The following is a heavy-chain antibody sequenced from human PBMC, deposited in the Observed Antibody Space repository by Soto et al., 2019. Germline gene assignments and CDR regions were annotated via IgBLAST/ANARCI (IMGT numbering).Heavy chain of an antibody. D-gene: IGHD5-12*01. CDR1: GFTFGDYA. Sequence: PGGSLRLSCTASGFTFGDYAMSWVRQAPGKGLEWVGFIRSKAYGGTTEYAASVKGRFTISRDDSKSIAYLQMNSLKTEDAAVYYCNRDGYNSYFDYWGQGTLVTVS. CDR2: IRSKAYGGTT. J-gene: IGHJ4*02. CDR3: NRDGYNSYFDY. V-gene: IGHV3-49*04.